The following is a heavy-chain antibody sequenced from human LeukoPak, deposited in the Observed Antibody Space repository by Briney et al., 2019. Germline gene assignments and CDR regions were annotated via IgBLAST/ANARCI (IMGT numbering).Heavy chain of an antibody. D-gene: IGHD3-3*01. Sequence: SETLSLTCTVSGGSISSYYWSWIRPPPGKGLEWIGYIYYSGSTNYNPSLKSRVTISVDTSKNQFSLKLSSVTAADTAVYYCARAGSGAGSHFGDWGQGTLVTVSS. J-gene: IGHJ4*02. CDR3: ARAGSGAGSHFGD. CDR2: IYYSGST. V-gene: IGHV4-59*01. CDR1: GGSISSYY.